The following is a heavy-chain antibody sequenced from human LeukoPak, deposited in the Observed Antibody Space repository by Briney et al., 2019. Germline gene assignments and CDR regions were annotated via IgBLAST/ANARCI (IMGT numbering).Heavy chain of an antibody. V-gene: IGHV3-23*01. CDR3: AKGRYSSSWYLGQYYFDY. J-gene: IGHJ4*02. D-gene: IGHD6-13*01. CDR1: GFTFSSYA. Sequence: GGSLRLSCAASGFTFSSYAMSWDRQAPGKGLEWVSAISGSGGSTYYADSVKGRFTISRDNSKNTLYLQMNSLRAEDTAVYYCAKGRYSSSWYLGQYYFDYWGQGTLVTVSS. CDR2: ISGSGGST.